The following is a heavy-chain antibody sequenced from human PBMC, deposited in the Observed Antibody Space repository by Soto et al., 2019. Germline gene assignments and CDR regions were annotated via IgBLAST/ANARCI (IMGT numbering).Heavy chain of an antibody. CDR1: GFTFTDYY. V-gene: IGHV3-11*05. D-gene: IGHD1-26*01. CDR2: ISGSSSDT. J-gene: IGHJ4*02. CDR3: ARARGSYSVDY. Sequence: QVQLVESGGGLVRPGGSLRLSCAASGFTFTDYYMGWIRQAPGKGLECVSYISGSSSDTNYADSVKGRFTISRDNAKNSPYLHMNSLRAEDTAVYYCARARGSYSVDYWGQGTLVTVSS.